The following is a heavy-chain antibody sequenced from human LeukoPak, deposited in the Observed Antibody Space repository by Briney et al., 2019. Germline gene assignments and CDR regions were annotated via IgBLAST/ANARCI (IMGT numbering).Heavy chain of an antibody. CDR1: GGSFSGYY. CDR2: INHSGST. V-gene: IGHV4-34*01. Sequence: MASETLSLTCAVYGGSFSGYYWSWIRQPPGKGLEWIGEINHSGSTNYNPSLKSRVTISVDTSKNQFSLKLSSVTAADTAVYYCARRTGGATRSFDYWGQGTLVTVSS. D-gene: IGHD1-26*01. J-gene: IGHJ4*02. CDR3: ARRTGGATRSFDY.